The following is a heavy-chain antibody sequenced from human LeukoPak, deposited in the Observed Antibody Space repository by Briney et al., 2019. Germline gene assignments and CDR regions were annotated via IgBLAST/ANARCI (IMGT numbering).Heavy chain of an antibody. CDR2: IIPIFGTA. J-gene: IGHJ5*02. CDR1: GGTFSSYA. CDR3: ARSYYGSGNVLGFDP. V-gene: IGHV1-69*13. Sequence: ASVKVSCKASGGTFSSYAISWVRQAPGQGLKWMGGIIPIFGTANYAQKFQGRVTITADESTSTAYMELSGLRSEDTAVYYCARSYYGSGNVLGFDPWGQGTLVTVSS. D-gene: IGHD3-10*01.